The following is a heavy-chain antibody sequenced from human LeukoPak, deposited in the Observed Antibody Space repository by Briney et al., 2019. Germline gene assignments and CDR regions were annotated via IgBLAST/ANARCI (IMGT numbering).Heavy chain of an antibody. Sequence: PSETLSLTCTVSGYSISSGYYWGWILQPPGKGLEWIGSIYHSGSTYYNPSLKSRVTISVDKSKNQFSLKLSSVTAADTAVYYCARDVSGYSSDFDCWGQGTLVTVSS. D-gene: IGHD3-22*01. CDR3: ARDVSGYSSDFDC. J-gene: IGHJ4*02. V-gene: IGHV4-38-2*02. CDR1: GYSISSGYY. CDR2: IYHSGST.